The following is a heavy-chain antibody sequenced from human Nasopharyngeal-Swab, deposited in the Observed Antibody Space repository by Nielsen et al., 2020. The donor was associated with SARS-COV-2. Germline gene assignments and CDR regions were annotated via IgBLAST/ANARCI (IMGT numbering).Heavy chain of an antibody. V-gene: IGHV3-74*01. CDR3: ASLMVQGGG. J-gene: IGHJ4*02. CDR2: INSDGSST. D-gene: IGHD3-10*01. CDR1: GFTFSSYC. Sequence: GVLKISCAASGFTFSSYCMHWVRQAPGKGLVWVSRINSDGSSTSYADSVKGRFTISRDNAKNTLYLQMNSLRAEDTAVYYCASLMVQGGGWGQGTLVTVSS.